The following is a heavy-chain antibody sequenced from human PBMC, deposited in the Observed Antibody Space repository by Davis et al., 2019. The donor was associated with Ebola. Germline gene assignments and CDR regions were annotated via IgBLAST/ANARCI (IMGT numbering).Heavy chain of an antibody. CDR3: ARIPRDYSFCG. Sequence: GESLKISCATSGITFSSYWMSWVRQAPGKGLEWVANIKPDGSETSYADSVKGRFTISRDNAKNSLYLQMDSLRAEDTAVYFCARIPRDYSFCGWGQGTLVTVSS. V-gene: IGHV3-7*01. D-gene: IGHD4-11*01. CDR1: GITFSSYW. CDR2: IKPDGSET. J-gene: IGHJ4*02.